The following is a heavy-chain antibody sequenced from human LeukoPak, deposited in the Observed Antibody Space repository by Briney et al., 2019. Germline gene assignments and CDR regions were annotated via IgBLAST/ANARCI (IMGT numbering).Heavy chain of an antibody. J-gene: IGHJ4*02. CDR2: IIPSGGST. V-gene: IGHV1-46*01. Sequence: ASVKASCKASGYTFTSYYMHWVRQAPGQGLEWMGIIIPSGGSTSYAQKFQGRVTMTRDTSTSTVYMELSSLRSEDTAVYYCARRRQKYYYDSSGFDYWGQGTLVTVSS. D-gene: IGHD3-22*01. CDR3: ARRRQKYYYDSSGFDY. CDR1: GYTFTSYY.